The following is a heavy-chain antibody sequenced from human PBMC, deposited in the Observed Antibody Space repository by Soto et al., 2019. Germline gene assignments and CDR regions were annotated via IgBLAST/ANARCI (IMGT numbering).Heavy chain of an antibody. Sequence: PGGSLRLSCAAFGFKISSSSMNWVRQAPGRGLEWVAYISDSGSNTLYADSVKGRFTVSRDTAKNSLYLQMSGLRDEDRAVYYCARDLFESGGIPDLNYYYYYGMDVWGQGTTVTVSS. V-gene: IGHV3-48*02. J-gene: IGHJ6*02. CDR1: GFKISSSS. CDR3: ARDLFESGGIPDLNYYYYYGMDV. CDR2: ISDSGSNT. D-gene: IGHD2-2*01.